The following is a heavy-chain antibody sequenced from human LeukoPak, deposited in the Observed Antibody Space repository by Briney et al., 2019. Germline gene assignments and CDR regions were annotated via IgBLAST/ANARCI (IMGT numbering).Heavy chain of an antibody. Sequence: GGSLRLSCPASGFTFDDYGMSWVRQAPGKGLEWVSGINWNGGNTGYVDSVKGRFTISRDNAKNSLYLQMNSLRVEDTALYYCARALSNYVDYYYYYYMDVWGKGTTVTVSS. J-gene: IGHJ6*03. D-gene: IGHD4-11*01. CDR2: INWNGGNT. V-gene: IGHV3-20*04. CDR3: ARALSNYVDYYYYYYMDV. CDR1: GFTFDDYG.